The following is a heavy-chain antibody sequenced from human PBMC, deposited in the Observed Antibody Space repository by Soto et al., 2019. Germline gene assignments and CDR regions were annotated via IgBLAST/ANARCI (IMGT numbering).Heavy chain of an antibody. J-gene: IGHJ4*02. D-gene: IGHD2-15*01. Sequence: QVQLVQSGAEVKKPGASVKVSCKASGYTFTGYYMHWVRQAPGQGLEWMGWINPNSGGTNYAQKFEGWVTMTRDASISTAYMELSRLRSDDTAVYYCARDLGYCSGGSCYYPFGYWGQGTLVTVSS. CDR2: INPNSGGT. CDR1: GYTFTGYY. CDR3: ARDLGYCSGGSCYYPFGY. V-gene: IGHV1-2*04.